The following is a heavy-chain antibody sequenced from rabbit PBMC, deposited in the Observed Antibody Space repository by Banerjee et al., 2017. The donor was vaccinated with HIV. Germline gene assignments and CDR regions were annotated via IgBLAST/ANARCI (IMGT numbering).Heavy chain of an antibody. CDR1: GFSFSNKYV. D-gene: IGHD1-1*01. V-gene: IGHV1S45*01. CDR2: INTSSGNP. CDR3: VRRNDGSGGYSVNL. J-gene: IGHJ6*01. Sequence: QEQLEESGGGLVKPEGSLTLTCEASGFSFSNKYVMCWVRQAPGKGLEWIACINTSSGNPVYASWAKGRFPISKASWPTVTLQMTSLTAADTATYFCVRRNDGSGGYSVNLWAQGTLVTVS.